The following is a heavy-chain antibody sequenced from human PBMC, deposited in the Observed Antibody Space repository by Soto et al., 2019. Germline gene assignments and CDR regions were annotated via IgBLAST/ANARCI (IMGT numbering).Heavy chain of an antibody. V-gene: IGHV1-18*01. CDR2: INAYVGET. Sequence: QVHLVQPGAEVKKPGASVKVSCKASGYSFTHYGITWVRQAPGQGLEWTGWINAYVGETKSAQKYEGRVTVTMDTSTNTAYLELRSLRSDDTAVYYCARGDGDTLDYWGQGNLVRVSA. CDR1: GYSFTHYG. CDR3: ARGDGDTLDY. J-gene: IGHJ4*02.